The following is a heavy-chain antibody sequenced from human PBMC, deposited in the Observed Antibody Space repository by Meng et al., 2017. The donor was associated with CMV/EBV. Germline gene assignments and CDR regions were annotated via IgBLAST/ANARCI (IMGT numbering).Heavy chain of an antibody. Sequence: GESLKISCVASGFTFSSYWMHWVRQAPGKGLVWVSRINSDGSSTSYADSVKGRFTISRDNAKNTLYLQMNSLIAEDTAVYYCAKRFSLQSLGSSWYVSDYWGQGTLVTVSS. CDR1: GFTFSSYW. J-gene: IGHJ4*02. D-gene: IGHD6-13*01. CDR2: INSDGSST. CDR3: AKRFSLQSLGSSWYVSDY. V-gene: IGHV3-74*01.